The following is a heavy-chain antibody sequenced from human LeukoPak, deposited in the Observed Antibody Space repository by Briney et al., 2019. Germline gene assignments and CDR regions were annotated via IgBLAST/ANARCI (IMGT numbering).Heavy chain of an antibody. CDR2: ISSSGTTI. Sequence: GGSLRLSCAASGFTFSSYDMHWVRQAPGKGLQWVSDISSSGTTIYYADSVKGRFTISRDNAKNSLYLQMNSLRAEDTAVYYCARKYFSATSCVLDNWGQGTLVTVSS. J-gene: IGHJ4*02. CDR1: GFTFSSYD. CDR3: ARKYFSATSCVLDN. D-gene: IGHD2-2*01. V-gene: IGHV3-48*03.